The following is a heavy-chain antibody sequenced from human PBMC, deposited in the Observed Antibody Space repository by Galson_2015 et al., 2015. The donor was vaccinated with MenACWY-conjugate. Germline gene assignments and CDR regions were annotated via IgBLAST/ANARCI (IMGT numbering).Heavy chain of an antibody. CDR1: GYTFTSYG. D-gene: IGHD5-12*01. CDR2: ISAYNGNT. CDR3: ARWLPGSFDAFDM. V-gene: IGHV1-18*01. Sequence: SVKVSCKASGYTFTSYGITWVRQAPGQGLEWMGWISAYNGNTNYARKLQGRVTMTTDTSTSTAYMELRSLRSDDTAVYYCARWLPGSFDAFDMWGQGTMVTVSS. J-gene: IGHJ3*02.